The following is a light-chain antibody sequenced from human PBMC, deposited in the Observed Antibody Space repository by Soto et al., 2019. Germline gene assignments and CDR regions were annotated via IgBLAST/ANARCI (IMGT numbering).Light chain of an antibody. CDR2: GTY. V-gene: IGKV3-20*01. CDR3: KQYGSSPT. J-gene: IGKJ1*01. Sequence: EIVLTQSPGTLSLSTGERATLSCRASQSVSSSYLAWYQQKPGQAPRLLIYGTYTRVTGIPDRFSGSGSGTDFTLTISRLAPEDFAVYYCKQYGSSPTFGQGTKVDIK. CDR1: QSVSSSY.